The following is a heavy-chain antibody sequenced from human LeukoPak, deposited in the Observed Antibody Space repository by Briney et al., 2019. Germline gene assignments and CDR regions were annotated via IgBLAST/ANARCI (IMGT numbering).Heavy chain of an antibody. CDR3: TTKRGYSYGYAD. CDR2: IYSGGST. CDR1: GFTVSSNY. Sequence: GGSLRLSCAASGFTVSSNYMSWVRQAPGKGLEWLSVIYSGGSTYYADSVKGRFTISRDNSKNTLYLQMNSLRAEDTAVYYCTTKRGYSYGYADWGQGTLVTVSS. J-gene: IGHJ4*02. V-gene: IGHV3-66*01. D-gene: IGHD5-18*01.